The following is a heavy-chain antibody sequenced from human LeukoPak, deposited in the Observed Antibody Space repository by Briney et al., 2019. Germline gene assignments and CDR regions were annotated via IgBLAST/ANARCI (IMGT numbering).Heavy chain of an antibody. CDR1: GFTFTNAW. D-gene: IGHD6-13*01. J-gene: IGHJ6*03. CDR2: INSDGSST. Sequence: GGSLRLSCAASGFTFTNAWVSWVRQAPGKGLEWVGRINSDGSSTSYADSVRGRFSISRDNAKNTLYLQMNSLRAEDTAVYYCARAAIAAARIYYYMDVWGKGTTVTVSS. CDR3: ARAAIAAARIYYYMDV. V-gene: IGHV3-74*01.